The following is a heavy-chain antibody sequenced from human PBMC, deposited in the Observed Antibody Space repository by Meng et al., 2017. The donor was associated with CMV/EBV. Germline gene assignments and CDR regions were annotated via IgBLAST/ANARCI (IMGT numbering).Heavy chain of an antibody. CDR2: ISGSGGST. CDR1: GFAFSSYA. CDR3: RRTGYYYDSSGYYYYFDY. J-gene: IGHJ4*02. D-gene: IGHD3-22*01. V-gene: IGHV3-23*01. Sequence: EVQLLESGGGLVQPGGSLRRSCAASGFAFSSYAMSSVREAPGKGLEWVSAISGSGGSTYYADSVKGRFTISRDNSKNTLYLKMNSLRAEDTAVYYCRRTGYYYDSSGYYYYFDYWGQGTLVTVSS.